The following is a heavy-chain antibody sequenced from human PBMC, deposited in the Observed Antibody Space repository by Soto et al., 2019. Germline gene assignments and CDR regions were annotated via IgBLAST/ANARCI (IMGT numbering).Heavy chain of an antibody. V-gene: IGHV4-4*07. J-gene: IGHJ6*02. CDR3: ASGPLVSRYYGLNV. Sequence: QVQLQESGPGLVKPSETLSLTCYVSGVSMNDYYWSWIRQTAGRGLEWIGRIFTNGNTNYNPSLRGRITMSVDTSTNQVSLRLPSVTAADTAVYYCASGPLVSRYYGLNVWGQGPTVTVSS. CDR1: GVSMNDYY. CDR2: IFTNGNT.